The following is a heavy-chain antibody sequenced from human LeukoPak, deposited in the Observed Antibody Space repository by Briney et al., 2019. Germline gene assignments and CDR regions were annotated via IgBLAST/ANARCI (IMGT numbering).Heavy chain of an antibody. V-gene: IGHV3-21*01. D-gene: IGHD2-15*01. J-gene: IGHJ4*02. CDR1: GFTFSSYS. CDR2: ISSSSSYI. CDR3: ARGEVVVVAATPDY. Sequence: GGSLRLSCAASGFTFSSYSMNWVRQAPGKGLEWVSSISSSSSYIYYADSVKGRFTISRDNAKNSLYLQMNSLGAEDTAVYYCARGEVVVVAATPDYWGQGTLVTVSS.